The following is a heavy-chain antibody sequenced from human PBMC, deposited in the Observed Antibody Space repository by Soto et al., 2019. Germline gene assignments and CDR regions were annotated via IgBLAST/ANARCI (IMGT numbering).Heavy chain of an antibody. D-gene: IGHD1-1*01. V-gene: IGHV3-7*03. J-gene: IGHJ4*02. Sequence: VQLVESGGGSVQPGGYLRLSCAASGFTFSYNWMSWVRQAPGMGLEWVANINQDGSQTYYVDSVRGRFTVSRDNAINSLYLQMNGLRAEDTAVYYCARSAEIGTVDYWGQGTLVTVSS. CDR1: GFTFSYNW. CDR3: ARSAEIGTVDY. CDR2: INQDGSQT.